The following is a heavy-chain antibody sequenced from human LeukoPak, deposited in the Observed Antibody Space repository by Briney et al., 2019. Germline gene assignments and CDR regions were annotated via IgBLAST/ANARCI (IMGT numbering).Heavy chain of an antibody. D-gene: IGHD3-16*01. CDR3: ARRLGGAEYFQH. Sequence: PSETLSLTCTVSGGSISSSSYYWGWIRQPPGKGLEWIGSIYYSGSTYYNPSLKSRVTISVDTSKNQFSLKLSSVTAAGAAVYYCARRLGGAEYFQHWGQGTLVTVSS. V-gene: IGHV4-39*01. CDR1: GGSISSSSYY. CDR2: IYYSGST. J-gene: IGHJ1*01.